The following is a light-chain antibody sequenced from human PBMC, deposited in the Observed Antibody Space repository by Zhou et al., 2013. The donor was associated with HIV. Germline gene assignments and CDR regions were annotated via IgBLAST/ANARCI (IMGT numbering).Light chain of an antibody. V-gene: IGKV3-20*01. Sequence: EIVLTQSPGTLSLSPGDRATLSCRASQIVASNYLAWYQQKPGQAPRLLIYGASSRPSGTPARFTGSGSGMDFTLTISRLEPEDSAVYYCQQYVTSPETFGQGTKVEIK. J-gene: IGKJ1*01. CDR1: QIVASNY. CDR2: GAS. CDR3: QQYVTSPET.